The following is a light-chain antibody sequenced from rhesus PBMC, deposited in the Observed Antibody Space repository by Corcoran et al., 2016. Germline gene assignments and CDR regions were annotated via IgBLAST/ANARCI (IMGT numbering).Light chain of an antibody. V-gene: IGKV1-22*01. J-gene: IGKJ2*01. CDR2: KAS. Sequence: DIQMTQSPSSLSASVGDKVTITCRASQGISSWLAWYQQKPGKAPKLLIYKASNLQGGVPSRFTGSGSGTDFTLTISRLQPEDFATYYCLQYTSSPYSFGQGTKVEIK. CDR1: QGISSW. CDR3: LQYTSSPYS.